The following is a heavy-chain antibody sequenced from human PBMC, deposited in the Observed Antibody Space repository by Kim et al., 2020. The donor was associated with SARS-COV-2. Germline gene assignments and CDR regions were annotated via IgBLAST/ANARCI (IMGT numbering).Heavy chain of an antibody. Sequence: SETLSLTCTVSGGSISSYYWSWIRQPPGKGLEWIGYIYYSGSTNYNPSLKSRVTISVDTSKNQFSLKLSSVTAADTAVYYCARLERPYSSSWSRPTTYYYYGMDVWGQGTTVTVSS. D-gene: IGHD6-13*01. V-gene: IGHV4-59*08. CDR1: GGSISSYY. CDR2: IYYSGST. J-gene: IGHJ6*02. CDR3: ARLERPYSSSWSRPTTYYYYGMDV.